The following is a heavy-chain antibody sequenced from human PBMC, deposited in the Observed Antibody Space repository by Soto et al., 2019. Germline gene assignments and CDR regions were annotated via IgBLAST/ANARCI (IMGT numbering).Heavy chain of an antibody. J-gene: IGHJ3*02. CDR1: GFTFSSYS. CDR3: ARVMQTGVPSTGAFDI. D-gene: IGHD3-10*01. CDR2: ISSSSSYI. Sequence: PGGSLRLSCAASGFTFSSYSMNWVRRAPGKGLEWVSSISSSSSYIYYADSVKGRFTISRDNAKNSLYLQMNSLRAEDTAVYYCARVMQTGVPSTGAFDIWGQGTMVTVSS. V-gene: IGHV3-21*01.